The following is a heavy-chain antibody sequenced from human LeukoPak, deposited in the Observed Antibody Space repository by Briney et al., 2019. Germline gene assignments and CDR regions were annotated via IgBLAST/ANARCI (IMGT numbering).Heavy chain of an antibody. V-gene: IGHV3-30*02. J-gene: IGHJ4*02. CDR3: AKDSKRWKTYYYASGSYYFEY. CDR2: IRYDGSTK. Sequence: GGSLRLSCAASGFTFSSFGMHWVRQAPGKGLEWVAFIRYDGSTKHYADSVKGRFTFSRDNSKNTLYLQMNSLRAEDTAVYYCAKDSKRWKTYYYASGSYYFEYWGQGTLVTVSS. CDR1: GFTFSSFG. D-gene: IGHD3-10*01.